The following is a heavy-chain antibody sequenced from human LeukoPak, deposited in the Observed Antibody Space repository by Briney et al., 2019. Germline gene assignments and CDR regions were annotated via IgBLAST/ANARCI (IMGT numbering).Heavy chain of an antibody. D-gene: IGHD6-19*01. CDR1: GFTFSNYA. J-gene: IGHJ4*02. CDR3: AKRGDRSGWSYYFDY. V-gene: IGHV3-23*01. CDR2: ISASGGST. Sequence: PGGSLRLSCAASGFTFSNYAMSWVRQAPGKGLEWVSAISASGGSTYYADSVKGRFTISRDNSKNTLYLQMNSLRGEDPAVYYCAKRGDRSGWSYYFDYWGQGTLVTVSS.